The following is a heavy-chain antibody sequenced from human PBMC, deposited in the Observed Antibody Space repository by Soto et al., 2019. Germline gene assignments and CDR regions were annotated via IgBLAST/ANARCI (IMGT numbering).Heavy chain of an antibody. J-gene: IGHJ3*01. Sequence: EVQLVDSGGGLVQPGGSLRLSCAASEFTFRGYWMHWVRQSPGKGLVWVSRISGDGSSTTYADSVMGRFTISRDNAKNTVYLQMDSLRAEDTAVYYCARSLPGTYGAFDLWGQGTMVTVSS. D-gene: IGHD1-7*01. CDR1: EFTFRGYW. CDR2: ISGDGSST. CDR3: ARSLPGTYGAFDL. V-gene: IGHV3-74*01.